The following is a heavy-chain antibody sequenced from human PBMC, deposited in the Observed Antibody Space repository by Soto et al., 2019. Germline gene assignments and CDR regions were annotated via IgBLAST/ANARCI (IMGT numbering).Heavy chain of an antibody. D-gene: IGHD3-3*01. J-gene: IGHJ4*02. CDR3: ARAPNSGYYTAYYFDY. CDR1: GFTFSSYG. Sequence: GSLRLSCAASGFTFSSYGMHWVRQAPGKGLEWVAVIWYDGSNKYYADSVKGRFTISRDNSKNTLYLQINSLRAEDTAVYYFARAPNSGYYTAYYFDYWGQGTLVTVSS. V-gene: IGHV3-33*01. CDR2: IWYDGSNK.